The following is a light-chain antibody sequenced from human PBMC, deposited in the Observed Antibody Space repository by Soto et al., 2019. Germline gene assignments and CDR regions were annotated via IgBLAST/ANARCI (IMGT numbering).Light chain of an antibody. CDR1: QSVSSN. V-gene: IGKV3-15*01. CDR3: QKYNNCPPYT. J-gene: IGKJ2*01. CDR2: GAS. Sequence: EIGMTQSPATLSVSPGERATLSCRASQSVSSNLAWYQQKPGQAPRLLIYGASTRATGIPARFSGSGSGTAFTITISSLQSEDFAVYYCQKYNNCPPYTFGQGTKLEIK.